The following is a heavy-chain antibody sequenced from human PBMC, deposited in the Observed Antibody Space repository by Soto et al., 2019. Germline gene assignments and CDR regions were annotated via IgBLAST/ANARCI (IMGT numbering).Heavy chain of an antibody. D-gene: IGHD6-19*01. V-gene: IGHV3-48*03. CDR3: ARELIAVAGKYYYYDMDV. CDR2: ISSSGSTI. CDR1: GFTFSSYE. Sequence: PGGSLRLSCAASGFTFSSYEMNWVRQAPGKGLEWVSYISSSGSTIYYADSVKGRFTISRDNAKNSLYLQMNSLRAEDTAVYYCARELIAVAGKYYYYDMDVWGQGTTVTVSS. J-gene: IGHJ6*02.